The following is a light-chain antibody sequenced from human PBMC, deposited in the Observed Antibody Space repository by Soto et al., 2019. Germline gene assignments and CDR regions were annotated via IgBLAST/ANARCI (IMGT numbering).Light chain of an antibody. CDR2: FNSGGSH. Sequence: QLVLTQSPSASASLGASVKLTCTLSSGHSSYAIAWHQQQPEKGPRYLMKFNSGGSHSKGDGIPDRFSGSSSGAERYLTISRLQSEDEADYYCQTWDSGIWVFGGGTKVTVL. V-gene: IGLV4-69*01. CDR3: QTWDSGIWV. J-gene: IGLJ3*02. CDR1: SGHSSYA.